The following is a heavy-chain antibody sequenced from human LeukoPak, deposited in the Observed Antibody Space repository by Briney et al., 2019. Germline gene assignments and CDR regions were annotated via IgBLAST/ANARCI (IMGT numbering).Heavy chain of an antibody. CDR3: ARDNGYPAGFDY. Sequence: SETLSLTCTVSGGSISSYYWSWIRQPPGKGLEWIGYIYYSGSTSYNPSLKSRVTISLDTSKNQFSLKLSSVTAADTAVYYCARDNGYPAGFDYWGQGTLVTVSS. CDR2: IYYSGST. CDR1: GGSISSYY. V-gene: IGHV4-59*01. J-gene: IGHJ4*02. D-gene: IGHD5-24*01.